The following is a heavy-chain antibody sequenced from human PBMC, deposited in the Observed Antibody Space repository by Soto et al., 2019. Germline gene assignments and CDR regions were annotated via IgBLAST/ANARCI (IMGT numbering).Heavy chain of an antibody. D-gene: IGHD2-21*02. V-gene: IGHV3-30*18. CDR1: GFTFSSYG. CDR2: ISYDGSNK. Sequence: PGGSLRLSCAASGFTFSSYGMHWVRQAPGKGLEWVAVISYDGSNKYYADSVKGRFTISRDNSKNTLYLQMNSLRAEDTAVYYWAKDGRAYCGGDCYFGRWGPGTLVTVSS. J-gene: IGHJ4*02. CDR3: AKDGRAYCGGDCYFGR.